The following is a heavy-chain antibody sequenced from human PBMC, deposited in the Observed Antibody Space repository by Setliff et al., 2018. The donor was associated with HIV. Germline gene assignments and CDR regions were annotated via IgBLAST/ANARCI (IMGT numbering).Heavy chain of an antibody. CDR3: ARDRRGYYYGSGSCYMDV. V-gene: IGHV4-4*08. CDR2: IYTSGIT. Sequence: LTCTVSGDSISSYYWSWIRQPPGKGLEWIGYIYTSGITDYNPSLKSRVTISGDTSKNQFSLKLSSVTAADTAVYYCARDRRGYYYGSGSCYMDVWGTGTTVTVSS. CDR1: GDSISSYY. D-gene: IGHD3-10*01. J-gene: IGHJ6*03.